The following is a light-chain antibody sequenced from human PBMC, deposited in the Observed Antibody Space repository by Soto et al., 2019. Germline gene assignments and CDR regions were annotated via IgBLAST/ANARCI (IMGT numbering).Light chain of an antibody. CDR3: HQRQSWPRT. Sequence: MTQSPSTLSASVGDRVTLSCSASQYINTRLAWYQHRPGQAPRLLIYQTSIRAAGIPARFSASGSGTDFTLTISDVQPEDFALYYCHQRQSWPRTFGQGTKVDIK. V-gene: IGKV3D-15*03. CDR2: QTS. CDR1: QYINTR. J-gene: IGKJ1*01.